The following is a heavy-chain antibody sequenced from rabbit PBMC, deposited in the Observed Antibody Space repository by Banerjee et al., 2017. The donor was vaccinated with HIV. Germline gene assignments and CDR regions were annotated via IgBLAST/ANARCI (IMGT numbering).Heavy chain of an antibody. V-gene: IGHV1S40*01. J-gene: IGHJ3*01. CDR2: IYSGSSGST. CDR1: GFSFSSNYY. D-gene: IGHD4-2*01. CDR3: ARNNADSNTYYAYGMDL. Sequence: QSLEESGGDLVKPGASLTLTCTASGFSFSSNYYMCWVRQAPGKGLEWIACIYSGSSGSTYYASWAKGRFTISKTSSTTVTLQMTSLTAADTATYFCARNNADSNTYYAYGMDLWGQGTLVTVS.